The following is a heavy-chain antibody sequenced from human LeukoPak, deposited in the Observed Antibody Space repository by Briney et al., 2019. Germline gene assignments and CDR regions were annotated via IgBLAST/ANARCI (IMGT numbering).Heavy chain of an antibody. CDR2: IYSSGST. CDR3: ARDGYYDYGWGSYPPGAFDI. J-gene: IGHJ3*02. D-gene: IGHD3-16*02. V-gene: IGHV4-61*02. Sequence: SQTLSLTCTVSGGSISSGSYYWGWIRQPAGRGLEWIGRIYSSGSTYYNPSLKSRVTISVDPSHNQFSLKLSSVRAADRAVYYCARDGYYDYGWGSYPPGAFDIWGQGTMVTVSS. CDR1: GGSISSGSYY.